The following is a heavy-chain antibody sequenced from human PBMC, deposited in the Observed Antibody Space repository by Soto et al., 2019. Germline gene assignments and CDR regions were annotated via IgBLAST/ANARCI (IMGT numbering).Heavy chain of an antibody. CDR2: IIPIFGTA. J-gene: IGHJ4*02. D-gene: IGHD1-26*01. Sequence: QVQLVQSGAEVKKPGSSVKVSCKASGGTFSSYAISWVRQAPGQGLEWMGGIIPIFGTANYAQKFQGRVTITADISRSTAYRELSSLRSGDTAVYYWAREGGVGATTGWDWGQGTLVTVSS. V-gene: IGHV1-69*06. CDR3: AREGGVGATTGWD. CDR1: GGTFSSYA.